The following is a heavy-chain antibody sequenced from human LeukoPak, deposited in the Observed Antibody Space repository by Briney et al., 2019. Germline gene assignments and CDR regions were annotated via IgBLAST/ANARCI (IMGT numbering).Heavy chain of an antibody. D-gene: IGHD3-22*01. V-gene: IGHV3-23*01. J-gene: IGHJ4*02. Sequence: GGSLRLSCAASGFTFSSYAMSWVRQAPGKGLGWVSAISGSGGSTYYADSVKGRFTISRDNSKNTLYLQMNSLRAEDTAVYYCARGYYYDSSGYSDWGQGTLVTVSS. CDR2: ISGSGGST. CDR1: GFTFSSYA. CDR3: ARGYYYDSSGYSD.